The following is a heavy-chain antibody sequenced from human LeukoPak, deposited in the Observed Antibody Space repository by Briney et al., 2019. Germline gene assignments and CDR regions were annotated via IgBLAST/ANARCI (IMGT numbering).Heavy chain of an antibody. Sequence: ASVKVSCKASGYTFTGYYMHWVRQAPGQGLEWMGWINPNSGGTNYAQKFQGRVTMNRDTSISTAYMELSRLRSDDTAVYYCARDSPDKAAARMDVWSKGTTVTVSS. CDR1: GYTFTGYY. D-gene: IGHD6-13*01. CDR3: ARDSPDKAAARMDV. V-gene: IGHV1-2*02. CDR2: INPNSGGT. J-gene: IGHJ6*04.